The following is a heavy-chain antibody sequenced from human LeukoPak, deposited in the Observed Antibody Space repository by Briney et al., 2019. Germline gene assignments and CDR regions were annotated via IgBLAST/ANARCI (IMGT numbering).Heavy chain of an antibody. J-gene: IGHJ4*02. Sequence: SETLSLTCTVSGGSISSYYWSWIRQPAGKGLEWIGRIHTSASTNYNPSLKSRVTMSVDTSKNQFSLRLSSVTAADTAVYYCARDRYYYGSESYYFDYWGQGTLVTVSS. CDR2: IHTSAST. CDR3: ARDRYYYGSESYYFDY. V-gene: IGHV4-4*07. D-gene: IGHD3-10*01. CDR1: GGSISSYY.